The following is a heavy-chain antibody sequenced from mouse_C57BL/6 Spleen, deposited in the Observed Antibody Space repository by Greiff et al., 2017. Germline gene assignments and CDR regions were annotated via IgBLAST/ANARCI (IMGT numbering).Heavy chain of an antibody. J-gene: IGHJ2*01. CDR1: GYTFTDYY. V-gene: IGHV1-26*01. CDR2: INPNNGGT. CDR3: AKSDLSLVY. Sequence: EVKLQQSGPELVKPGASVKISCKASGYTFTDYYMNWVKQSHGKSLEWIGDINPNNGGTSYNQKFKGKATLTVDKSSSTAYMELRSLTSEDSAVYYCAKSDLSLVYWGEETTLTVSS.